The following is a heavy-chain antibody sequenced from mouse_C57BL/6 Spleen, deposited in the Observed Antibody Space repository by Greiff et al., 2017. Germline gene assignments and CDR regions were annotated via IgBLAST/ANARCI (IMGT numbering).Heavy chain of an antibody. CDR1: GYTFTSYG. V-gene: IGHV1-81*01. Sequence: QVQLQQSGAELARPGASVKLSCKASGYTFTSYGISWVKQRTGQGLEWIGEIYPRSGNTYYNEKFKGKATLTADKYSSSAYMELRSLTSEDSPVYFCARPGSSLYYSAMDYWGQGTSVTVSS. D-gene: IGHD1-1*01. CDR3: ARPGSSLYYSAMDY. CDR2: IYPRSGNT. J-gene: IGHJ4*01.